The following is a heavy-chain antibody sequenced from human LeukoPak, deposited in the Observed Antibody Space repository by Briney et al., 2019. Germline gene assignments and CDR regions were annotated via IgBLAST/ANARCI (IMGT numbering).Heavy chain of an antibody. Sequence: SETLSLTCTVSGGSISSSSYYWGWIRQPPGKGLEWIGSIYYSGSTYYNPSLKSRVTISVDTSKNQFSLKLSSVTAADTAVYYCARNDFDFDYWGQGTLVTVSS. V-gene: IGHV4-39*01. CDR2: IYYSGST. CDR1: GGSISSSSYY. CDR3: ARNDFDFDY. J-gene: IGHJ4*02. D-gene: IGHD2-21*02.